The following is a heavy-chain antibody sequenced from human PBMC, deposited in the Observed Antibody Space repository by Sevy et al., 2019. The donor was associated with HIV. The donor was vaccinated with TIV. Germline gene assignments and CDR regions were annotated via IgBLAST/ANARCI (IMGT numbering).Heavy chain of an antibody. J-gene: IGHJ4*02. Sequence: RGSLRVSCAASGFTFSSYGMNWVRQAPGKGLEWVSYISDSSSTIYYADSVKGRFTISRDNAKNSLYLQMNSLRDEDTAVYYCARRLAYWGQGTLVTVSS. CDR2: ISDSSSTI. V-gene: IGHV3-48*02. CDR3: ARRLAY. CDR1: GFTFSSYG.